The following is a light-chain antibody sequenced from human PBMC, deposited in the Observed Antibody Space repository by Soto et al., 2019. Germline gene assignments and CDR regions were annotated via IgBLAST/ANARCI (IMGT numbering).Light chain of an antibody. CDR3: QQYDGWYT. CDR2: GPS. J-gene: IGKJ2*01. Sequence: EIVMTQSPPTLSVAPGERATLSCRASHSISTNLAWYQQKPRQAPRLLIYGPSTRTTGITARFSGSGSGTEFTLTISSLQFEDSAVYYCQQYDGWYTFGQGTKLEIK. CDR1: HSISTN. V-gene: IGKV3-15*01.